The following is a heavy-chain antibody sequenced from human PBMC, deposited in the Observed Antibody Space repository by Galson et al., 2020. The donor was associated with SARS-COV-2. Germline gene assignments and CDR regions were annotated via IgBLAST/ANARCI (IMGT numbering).Heavy chain of an antibody. V-gene: IGHV1-69*13. Sequence: SVKVSCKASGGTFSSYAISWVRQAPGQGLEWMGGIIPIFGTANYAQKFQGRVTITADESTSTAYMELSSLRSEDTAVYYCARDIQESVAGTGFDPWGQGTLVTVSS. CDR2: IIPIFGTA. CDR3: ARDIQESVAGTGFDP. CDR1: GGTFSSYA. J-gene: IGHJ5*02. D-gene: IGHD6-19*01.